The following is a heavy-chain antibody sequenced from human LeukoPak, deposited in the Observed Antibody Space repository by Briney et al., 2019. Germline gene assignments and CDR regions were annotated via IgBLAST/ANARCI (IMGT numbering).Heavy chain of an antibody. J-gene: IGHJ4*02. CDR2: IESDGGRT. Sequence: GRSLRLSCAASGFTFRHYWMQGVPQAPGKGLVWVLHIESDGGRTDHAHSLRGRFTISRDNAKNTLYLEMNSLRAEDTGVYYCARVGDCSSTACFIDYWGQGALVTVCS. D-gene: IGHD2-2*01. V-gene: IGHV3-74*01. CDR1: GFTFRHYW. CDR3: ARVGDCSSTACFIDY.